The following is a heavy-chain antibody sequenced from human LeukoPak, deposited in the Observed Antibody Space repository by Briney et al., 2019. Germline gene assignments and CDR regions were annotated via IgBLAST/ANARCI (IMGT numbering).Heavy chain of an antibody. J-gene: IGHJ4*02. V-gene: IGHV3-30*04. D-gene: IGHD3-22*01. CDR2: ISYDGGNQ. CDR1: EFTFSSYA. Sequence: GRSLRLSCAASEFTFSSYAMHWVRQAPGKGLEWGAVISYDGGNQYYADSVKGRFTISRDNSKKTLFLQMNSLRTEDTAVYYCARGGSSYYYCDYWGQGTLVTVSS. CDR3: ARGGSSYYYCDY.